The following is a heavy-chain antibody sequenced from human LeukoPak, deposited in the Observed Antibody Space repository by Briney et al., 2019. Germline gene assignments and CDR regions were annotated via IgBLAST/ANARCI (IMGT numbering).Heavy chain of an antibody. D-gene: IGHD3-22*01. CDR1: GGSISSSSYY. J-gene: IGHJ4*02. CDR2: IYYSGST. CDR3: AGLVGRYSSGLYYYYFDY. V-gene: IGHV4-39*01. Sequence: SETLSLTCTVSGGSISSSSYYWGWIRQPPGKGLEWIGSIYYSGSTYYNPSLKSRVTISVDTSKNQFSLKLSSVTAADTAVYYCAGLVGRYSSGLYYYYFDYWGQGTLVTVSS.